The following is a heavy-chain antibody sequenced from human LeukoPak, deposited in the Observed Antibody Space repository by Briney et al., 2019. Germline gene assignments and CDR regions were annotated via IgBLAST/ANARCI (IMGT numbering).Heavy chain of an antibody. CDR3: ARGRCRNSGCRPYFDY. D-gene: IGHD2/OR15-2a*01. J-gene: IGHJ4*02. V-gene: IGHV4-59*01. Sequence: SETLSLTCTVSGVSISNYYWSWIRQPPGKGLEWIGYIYYSESTNYNPSLKSRVTISTDTSKSQFSLNLRSVTAEGTGIYYCARGRCRNSGCRPYFDYWGQGTQVTVSS. CDR2: IYYSEST. CDR1: GVSISNYY.